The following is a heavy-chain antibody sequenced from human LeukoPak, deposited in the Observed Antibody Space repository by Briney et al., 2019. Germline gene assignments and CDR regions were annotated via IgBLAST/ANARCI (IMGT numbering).Heavy chain of an antibody. CDR2: MNPNSGNT. CDR1: GYTFTSYD. D-gene: IGHD6-13*01. CDR3: ARSGYSSSWYLYYYYGMDV. V-gene: IGHV1-8*01. J-gene: IGHJ6*02. Sequence: ASVKVSCKASGYTFTSYDINWVRQATGQGLEWVGWMNPNSGNTGYAQKFQGRVTMTRNTSISTAYMELSSLRSEDTAVYYCARSGYSSSWYLYYYYGMDVWGQGTTVTVSS.